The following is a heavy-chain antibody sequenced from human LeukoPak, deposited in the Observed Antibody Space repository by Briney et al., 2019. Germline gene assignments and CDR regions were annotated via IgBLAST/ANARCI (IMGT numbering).Heavy chain of an antibody. CDR2: IYYSGST. CDR1: GGSISSYY. CDR3: SKCRIGADGLYYFDY. J-gene: IGHJ4*02. D-gene: IGHD6-13*01. V-gene: IGHV4-59*08. Sequence: SETLSLTCTVSGGSISSYYRSWIRQPPAKGLEGIGYIYYSGSTNYNPSLKSRVARSVDTSKNSFSMMLSSVTTVETAVYYWSKCRIGADGLYYFDYWGQGTLVTVSS.